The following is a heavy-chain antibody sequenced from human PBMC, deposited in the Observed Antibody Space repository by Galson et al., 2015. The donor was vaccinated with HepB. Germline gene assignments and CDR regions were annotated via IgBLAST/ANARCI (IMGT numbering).Heavy chain of an antibody. D-gene: IGHD2-15*01. V-gene: IGHV3-23*01. CDR3: AKVGLGYCSGGSCYSLDS. Sequence: SLRLSCAASGFTFSGYAMSWARQAPGKGLEWVSSINGYGGSTYYAASVKGRSTISRDNSKNTVHLQINSLRAEDTAVYYCAKVGLGYCSGGSCYSLDSWGQGTLVTVSS. J-gene: IGHJ4*02. CDR2: INGYGGST. CDR1: GFTFSGYA.